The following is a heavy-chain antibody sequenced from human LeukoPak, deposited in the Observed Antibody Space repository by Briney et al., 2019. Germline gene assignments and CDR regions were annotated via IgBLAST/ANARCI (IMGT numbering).Heavy chain of an antibody. CDR1: GFSLSTSGVG. D-gene: IGHD4-17*01. CDR2: IYWNDDK. CDR3: AHRTSVTSVDY. V-gene: IGHV2-5*01. J-gene: IGHJ4*02. Sequence: SGPTLVNPTQTLTLTCTFSGFSLSTSGVGVGWIRQPPGKALEWLALIYWNDDKRYSPSLTSRLTITRDTSKNQVVLTMTNMDPVDTATYYCAHRTSVTSVDYWGQGTLVTVSS.